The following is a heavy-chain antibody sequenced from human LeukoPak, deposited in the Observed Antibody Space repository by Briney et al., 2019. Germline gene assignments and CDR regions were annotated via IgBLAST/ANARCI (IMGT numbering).Heavy chain of an antibody. D-gene: IGHD6-13*01. CDR1: GFTFSSYA. Sequence: GGSLRLSCAASGFTFSSYAMSWVRQAPGKGLEWVSAISGSGGSTYYADSVKGRFTISRDNSKNTLYLQMNSLRAEDTAVYYCAKEGYSSSFSYGPPFYYYYYGTDVWGQGTTVTVSS. CDR2: ISGSGGST. CDR3: AKEGYSSSFSYGPPFYYYYYGTDV. V-gene: IGHV3-23*01. J-gene: IGHJ6*02.